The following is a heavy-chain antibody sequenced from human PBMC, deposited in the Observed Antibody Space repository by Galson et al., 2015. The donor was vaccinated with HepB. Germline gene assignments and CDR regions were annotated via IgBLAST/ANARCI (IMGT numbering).Heavy chain of an antibody. V-gene: IGHV1-2*02. CDR2: INPNSGDT. D-gene: IGHD6-6*01. J-gene: IGHJ4*02. CDR3: ARDRPLDD. CDR1: GYTFIGHH. Sequence: SVKVSCKASGYTFIGHHMHWVRQAPGQGLEWMGWINPNSGDTKYAQKFGGRVTMTRDTSISTANMELNSLKSDDTAVYYCARDRPLDDWGQGTLVTVSS.